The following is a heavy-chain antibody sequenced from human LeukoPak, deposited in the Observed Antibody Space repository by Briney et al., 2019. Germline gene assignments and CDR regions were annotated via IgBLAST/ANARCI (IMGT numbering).Heavy chain of an antibody. V-gene: IGHV3-11*04. CDR1: GFTFSDYY. D-gene: IGHD1-7*01. CDR3: ARDDWNYVYRFDP. Sequence: PGGSLRLSCAASGFTFSDYYMSWIRQAPGKGLEWVSYISSSGSTIYYADSVKGRSTISRDNAKNSLYLQMNSLRAEDTAVYYCARDDWNYVYRFDPWGQGTLVTVSS. J-gene: IGHJ5*02. CDR2: ISSSGSTI.